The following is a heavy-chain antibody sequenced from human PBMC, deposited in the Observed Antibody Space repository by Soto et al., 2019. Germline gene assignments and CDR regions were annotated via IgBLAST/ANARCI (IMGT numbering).Heavy chain of an antibody. Sequence: PSETLSLTXTVSGGSISSGDYYWSWIRQPPGKGLEWIGYIYYSGSTYYNPSLKSRVTISVDTSKNQFSLKLSSVTAADTAVYYCAREREGSYYGSGSINYGMDVWGQGTTVTVSS. D-gene: IGHD3-10*01. CDR1: GGSISSGDYY. CDR2: IYYSGST. J-gene: IGHJ6*02. CDR3: AREREGSYYGSGSINYGMDV. V-gene: IGHV4-30-4*01.